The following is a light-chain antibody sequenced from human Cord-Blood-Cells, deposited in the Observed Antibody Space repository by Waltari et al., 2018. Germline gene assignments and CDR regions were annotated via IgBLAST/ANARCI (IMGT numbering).Light chain of an antibody. Sequence: EIVLTQYQATLSLSPGERATLSCRASQSVSSYLAWYQQKPGQAPRLLIYDASNRATGIPARFSGSGSGTDFTLTISSLEPEDFAVYYCQQRSNWLTFGGGTKVEIK. CDR3: QQRSNWLT. CDR1: QSVSSY. CDR2: DAS. V-gene: IGKV3-11*01. J-gene: IGKJ4*01.